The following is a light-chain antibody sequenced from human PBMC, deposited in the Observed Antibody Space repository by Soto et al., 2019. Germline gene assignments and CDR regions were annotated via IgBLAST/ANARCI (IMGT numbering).Light chain of an antibody. CDR3: QNWGTGILV. J-gene: IGLJ2*01. CDR1: SGHSSYA. V-gene: IGLV4-69*01. Sequence: QLVLTQSPSASASLGASVKLTCTLSSGHSSYAIAWHQQQPEKGPRYLMKLNSDGSHSKGDGIPDRFSGSSSGAERYLTISRLQSEDEADYYCQNWGTGILVFGGGTKVTVL. CDR2: LNSDGSH.